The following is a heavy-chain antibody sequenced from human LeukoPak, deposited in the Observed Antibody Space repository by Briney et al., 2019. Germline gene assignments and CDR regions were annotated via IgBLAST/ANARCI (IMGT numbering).Heavy chain of an antibody. CDR1: GFTFSSYG. CDR2: IWYDGSNK. J-gene: IGHJ4*02. CDR3: ARDPGGAAMVTGDFDY. D-gene: IGHD5-18*01. V-gene: IGHV3-33*01. Sequence: PGGSLRLSCAASGFTFSSYGMHWVRQAPGKGLEWVAVIWYDGSNKYYADSVKGRFTISRDNSKNTLYLQMNSLRAEDTAVYYCARDPGGAAMVTGDFDYWGQGTLVTVSS.